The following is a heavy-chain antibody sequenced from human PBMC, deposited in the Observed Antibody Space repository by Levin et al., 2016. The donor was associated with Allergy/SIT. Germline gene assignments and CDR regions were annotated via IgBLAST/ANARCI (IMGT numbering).Heavy chain of an antibody. CDR3: ARDRGIRDSFMFYFSH. D-gene: IGHD2/OR15-2a*01. J-gene: IGHJ4*02. Sequence: WVRQAPGQGLEWVGWVNPNSGATHYAQKFQGRVTMTRDTSINTAYMDLNWLRSDDTAVYFCARDRGIRDSFMFYFSHWGQGSPVTVSS. CDR2: VNPNSGAT. V-gene: IGHV1-2*02.